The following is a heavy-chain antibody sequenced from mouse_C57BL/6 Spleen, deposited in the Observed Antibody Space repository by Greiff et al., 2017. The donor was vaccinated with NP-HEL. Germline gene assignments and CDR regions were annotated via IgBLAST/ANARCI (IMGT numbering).Heavy chain of an antibody. V-gene: IGHV1-50*01. J-gene: IGHJ2*01. CDR3: ARRDDRGY. CDR2: IDPSDSYT. CDR1: GYTFTSYW. Sequence: VQLQQPGAELVKPGASVKLSCKASGYTFTSYWMQWVKQRPGQGLEWIGEIDPSDSYTNYNQKFKGKATLTVDTSSSTAYMQLSSLTSEDSAVYYCARRDDRGYWGKSTTLTVSS.